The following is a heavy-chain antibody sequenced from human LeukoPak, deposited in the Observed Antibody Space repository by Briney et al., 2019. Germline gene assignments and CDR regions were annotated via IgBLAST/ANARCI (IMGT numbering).Heavy chain of an antibody. CDR3: AKVSTEGEEAAAGIFDY. V-gene: IGHV3-9*01. D-gene: IGHD6-13*01. CDR1: GFTFDDYA. J-gene: IGHJ4*02. Sequence: PGGSLRLSCAASGFTFDDYAMHWVRQAPGKGLEWVSGISWNSGSIGYADSVKGRFTISRDNAKNSLYLQMNSLRAEDTALYYCAKVSTEGEEAAAGIFDYWGQGTLVTVSS. CDR2: ISWNSGSI.